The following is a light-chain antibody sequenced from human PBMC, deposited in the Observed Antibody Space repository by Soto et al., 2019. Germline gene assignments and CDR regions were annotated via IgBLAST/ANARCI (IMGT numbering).Light chain of an antibody. Sequence: EIVLTQSPATLSLSPGESATLSCRARQSISNYLGWYQQKPGQAPRLLIYDASNRAPGIPARFRGGGSGTDFTLTISSLDPEDFAIYYCQQRSNWPLTFGGGTRVEIK. CDR1: QSISNY. CDR2: DAS. CDR3: QQRSNWPLT. V-gene: IGKV3-11*01. J-gene: IGKJ4*01.